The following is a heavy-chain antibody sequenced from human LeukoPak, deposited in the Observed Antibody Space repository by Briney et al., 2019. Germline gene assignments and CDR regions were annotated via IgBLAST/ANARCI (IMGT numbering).Heavy chain of an antibody. CDR2: LFGGGDT. D-gene: IGHD4-17*01. Sequence: GGSLRLSCAVSGFSVSDNYMTWVRQAPGKGLEWVSVLFGGGDTYYGDSVKGRFAISRDNSKNTVYLQMRSLRAEDTAVYYCARGQRTSVTLYYFVFWGQGTLVSVSS. V-gene: IGHV3-66*01. J-gene: IGHJ4*02. CDR1: GFSVSDNY. CDR3: ARGQRTSVTLYYFVF.